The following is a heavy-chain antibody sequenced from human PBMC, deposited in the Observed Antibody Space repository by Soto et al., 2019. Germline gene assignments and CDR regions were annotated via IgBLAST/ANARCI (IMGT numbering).Heavy chain of an antibody. CDR1: GDSVSSNSAA. V-gene: IGHV6-1*01. Sequence: SQALSLTCAISGDSVSSNSAAWNWIRQSPSRGLEWLGRTYYRSKWYNDYAVSVKSRITINPDTSKNQFSLQLNSVTPEDTAVYYCARDPASDYDFWSGPVGGMDVWGQGNTVTVS. J-gene: IGHJ6*02. CDR2: TYYRSKWYN. CDR3: ARDPASDYDFWSGPVGGMDV. D-gene: IGHD3-3*01.